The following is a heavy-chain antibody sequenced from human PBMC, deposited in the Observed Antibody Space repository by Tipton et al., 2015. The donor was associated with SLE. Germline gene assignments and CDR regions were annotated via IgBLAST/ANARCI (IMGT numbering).Heavy chain of an antibody. CDR1: GFTFSSYW. CDR3: ARDYADTAIYAFDI. D-gene: IGHD5-18*01. J-gene: IGHJ3*02. V-gene: IGHV3-7*01. CDR2: IKQDGSEK. Sequence: VQLVQSGGGLVQPGGSLRLSCAASGFTFSSYWMSWVRQAPGKGLEWVANIKQDGSEKYYVDSVKGRFTISRDNAKNSLYLQMNSLRAEDTAVYYCARDYADTAIYAFDIWGQGTMVTVSS.